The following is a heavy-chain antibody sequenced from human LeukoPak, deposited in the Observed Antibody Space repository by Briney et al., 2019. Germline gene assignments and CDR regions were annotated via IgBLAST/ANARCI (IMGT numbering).Heavy chain of an antibody. D-gene: IGHD2/OR15-2a*01. CDR2: IYSGDST. CDR3: AKDWLLSA. J-gene: IGHJ5*02. CDR1: GFTVSTNY. Sequence: TGGSLRLSCAASGFTVSTNYMTWVRQAPGKGLEWVSLIYSGDSTYYADSVKGRFTISRDNSKNTLYLQMNSLRAEDTAVYYCAKDWLLSAWGQGTLVTVSS. V-gene: IGHV3-66*01.